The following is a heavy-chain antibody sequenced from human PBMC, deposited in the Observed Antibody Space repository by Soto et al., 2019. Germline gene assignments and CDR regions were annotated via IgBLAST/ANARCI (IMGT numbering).Heavy chain of an antibody. CDR1: GGSISSGGYY. Sequence: SETLSLTCTVSGGSISSGGYYWIWIRQHPGKGLEWIGYVYYSGSTYYNPSLKSRVTISVDTSKNQFSLKLSSVTAADTAVYYCARDDRDGYNFDYWGQGTLVTVSS. CDR3: ARDDRDGYNFDY. D-gene: IGHD2-21*01. CDR2: VYYSGST. J-gene: IGHJ4*02. V-gene: IGHV4-31*03.